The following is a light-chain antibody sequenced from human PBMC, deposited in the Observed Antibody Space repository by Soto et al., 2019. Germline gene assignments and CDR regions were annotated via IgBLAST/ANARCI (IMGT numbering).Light chain of an antibody. V-gene: IGLV2-14*01. CDR1: SSDVGGYDY. Sequence: QSLLTQPASVSGSPGQSITISCTGSSSDVGGYDYVSWYQQHPAKAPKLIIFEVSNRPSGVSNRFSGSKSGNTASLTISGLQSDDEADYYCSSYTTSSTLAVFGGGTKLTVL. J-gene: IGLJ3*02. CDR3: SSYTTSSTLAV. CDR2: EVS.